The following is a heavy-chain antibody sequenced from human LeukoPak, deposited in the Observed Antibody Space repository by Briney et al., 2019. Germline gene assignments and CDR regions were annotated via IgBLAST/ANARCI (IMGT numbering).Heavy chain of an antibody. CDR1: GGSFSGYF. Sequence: SESLSLTCVVYGGSFSGYFWSWIRQPPGKGLEWIGEITPSGSTNYSPSLKSRVSISIDTSKKKLSLRLTSVTAADSAVYYCASSFYYDSRDYWGQGTLVTVSS. CDR2: ITPSGST. J-gene: IGHJ4*02. D-gene: IGHD3-22*01. CDR3: ASSFYYDSRDY. V-gene: IGHV4-34*01.